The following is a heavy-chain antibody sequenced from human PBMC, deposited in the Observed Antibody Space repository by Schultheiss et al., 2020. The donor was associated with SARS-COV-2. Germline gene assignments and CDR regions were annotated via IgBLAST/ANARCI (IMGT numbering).Heavy chain of an antibody. D-gene: IGHD6-13*01. V-gene: IGHV4-59*10. J-gene: IGHJ5*02. CDR2: IYTSGST. Sequence: SETLSLTCAVYGGSFSGYYWSWIRQPAGKGLEWIGRIYTSGSTNYNPSLKSRVTISVDTSKNQFSLKLSSVTAADTAVYYCATIPHSIAAPDNWFDPWGQGTLVTVSS. CDR3: ATIPHSIAAPDNWFDP. CDR1: GGSFSGYY.